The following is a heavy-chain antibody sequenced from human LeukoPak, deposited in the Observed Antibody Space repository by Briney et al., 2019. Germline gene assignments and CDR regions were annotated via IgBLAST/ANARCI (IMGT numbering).Heavy chain of an antibody. CDR3: ATGLGYRVRVTDPDAFDI. V-gene: IGHV1-24*01. CDR1: GYTLTELS. J-gene: IGHJ3*02. D-gene: IGHD5-24*01. Sequence: ASVKVSCKVSGYTLTELSMHWVRQPPGKGLEWMGGFDPEDGETIYAQKFQGRVTMTEDTSTDTAYMELSSLRSEDTAVYYCATGLGYRVRVTDPDAFDIWGQGTMVTVSS. CDR2: FDPEDGET.